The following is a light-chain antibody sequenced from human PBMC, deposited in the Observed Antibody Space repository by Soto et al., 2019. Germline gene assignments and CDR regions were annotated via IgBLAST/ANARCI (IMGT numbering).Light chain of an antibody. CDR1: SSNIGSNY. Sequence: QAVVTQPPSASGTPGQRVTISCSGSSSNIGSNYVYWYHQLPGTAPKLLIFSNNQRPSGVPDRFSGSKSGTSASLAISGLRSEDEADYYCAAWDDSRGGHVVFGGGTKRTVL. V-gene: IGLV1-47*02. J-gene: IGLJ2*01. CDR2: SNN. CDR3: AAWDDSRGGHVV.